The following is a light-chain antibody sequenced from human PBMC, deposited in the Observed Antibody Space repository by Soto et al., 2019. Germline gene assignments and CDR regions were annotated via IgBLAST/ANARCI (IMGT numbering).Light chain of an antibody. V-gene: IGLV1-47*01. Sequence: QSVLTQPPSASGTPGQRVTISCSGSSSNIGNHYVYLYQHLPGTAPKLLIYRNNQRPSGVPDRFSGSHSGTSGSLAISGLRSEDEADYYCAAWDDSLSGYVFGTGTKLTVL. CDR2: RNN. CDR3: AAWDDSLSGYV. CDR1: SSNIGNHY. J-gene: IGLJ1*01.